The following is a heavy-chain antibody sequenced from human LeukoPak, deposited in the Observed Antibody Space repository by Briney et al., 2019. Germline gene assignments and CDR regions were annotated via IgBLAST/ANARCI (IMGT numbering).Heavy chain of an antibody. CDR3: ARDDGAAGTTYYFDY. J-gene: IGHJ4*02. CDR1: GFTFSSYA. CDR2: ISSNGGST. D-gene: IGHD6-13*01. Sequence: GGSLRLSCAASGFTFSSYAMHWVRQAPGKGLEYVSAISSNGGSTYYANSVKGRFTISRDNSKNTLYLQMGSLRAEDMAVYYCARDDGAAGTTYYFDYWGQGTLVTVSS. V-gene: IGHV3-64*01.